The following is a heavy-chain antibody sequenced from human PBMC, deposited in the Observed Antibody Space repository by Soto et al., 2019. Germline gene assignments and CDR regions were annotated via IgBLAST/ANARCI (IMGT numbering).Heavy chain of an antibody. D-gene: IGHD2-2*02. CDR2: IDPSDSYT. V-gene: IGHV5-10-1*01. J-gene: IGHJ3*02. CDR1: GYSFTIYW. Sequence: GESLKISSNGSGYSFTIYWVSGVRQMPGKGLEGMGRIDPSDSYTNYSPSFQGHVTISADKSISTAYLQWSSLKASDTDMYYCASGIKIGYCSSTSCYNDAFGIWGQGTMVTVSS. CDR3: ASGIKIGYCSSTSCYNDAFGI.